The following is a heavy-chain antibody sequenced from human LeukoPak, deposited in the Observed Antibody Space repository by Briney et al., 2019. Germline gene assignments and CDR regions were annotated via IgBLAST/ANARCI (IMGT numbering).Heavy chain of an antibody. Sequence: GSSVKVSCKASGGTFSSYAISWVRQAPGQGLEWMGGIIPIFGTASYAQKFQGRGTITADESTSTASMELSSLRSEDTAVYYCARGVPYCSSTSCYAEYFDYWGQGTLVTVSS. CDR3: ARGVPYCSSTSCYAEYFDY. D-gene: IGHD2-2*01. CDR2: IIPIFGTA. J-gene: IGHJ4*02. V-gene: IGHV1-69*01. CDR1: GGTFSSYA.